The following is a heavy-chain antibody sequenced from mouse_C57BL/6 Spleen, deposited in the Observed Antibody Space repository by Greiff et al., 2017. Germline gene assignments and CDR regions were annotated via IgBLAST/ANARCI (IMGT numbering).Heavy chain of an antibody. D-gene: IGHD1-1*01. CDR3: AKSTTVVATRYFDV. J-gene: IGHJ1*03. CDR2: ISSGGSYT. CDR1: GFTFSSYG. Sequence: EVQLVESGGDLVKPGGSLKLSCAASGFTFSSYGMSWVRQTPDKRLEWVATISSGGSYTYYPDSVKGRFTISRDNAKNTLYLQMSSLKTEDTAMYYCAKSTTVVATRYFDVWGTGTTVTVSS. V-gene: IGHV5-6*01.